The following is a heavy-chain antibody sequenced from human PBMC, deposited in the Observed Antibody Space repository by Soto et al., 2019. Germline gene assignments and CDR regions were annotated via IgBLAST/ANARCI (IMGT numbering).Heavy chain of an antibody. D-gene: IGHD6-19*01. CDR2: IYYSGST. J-gene: IGHJ5*02. CDR3: ARLRPVAVADLNLCDP. V-gene: IGHV4-59*08. CDR1: GGSISSYY. Sequence: SETLSLTCTVSGGSISSYYGSWIRQPPGKGLEWIGYIYYSGSTNYNPSLKSRVTISVDTSKNQFSLKLSSVTAADTAVYYWARLRPVAVADLNLCDPWGQGTLVTVSS.